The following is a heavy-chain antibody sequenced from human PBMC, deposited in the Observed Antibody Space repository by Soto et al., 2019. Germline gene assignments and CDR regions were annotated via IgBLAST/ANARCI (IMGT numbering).Heavy chain of an antibody. J-gene: IGHJ3*02. CDR3: AGDPNCGGDCYAFDI. Sequence: QVQLQESGPGLVKPSQTLSLTCTVSGGSISSGGYYWSWIRQHPGKGLEWIGYIYYSGSTYYNPSLRRRVNISVDKSKHQFSLKLSSVTAADTAVYYCAGDPNCGGDCYAFDIWGQGTMVTVSS. CDR1: GGSISSGGYY. D-gene: IGHD2-21*02. V-gene: IGHV4-31*03. CDR2: IYYSGST.